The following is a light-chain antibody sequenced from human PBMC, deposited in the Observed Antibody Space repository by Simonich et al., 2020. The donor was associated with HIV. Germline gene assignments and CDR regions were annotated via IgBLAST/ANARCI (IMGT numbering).Light chain of an antibody. CDR2: DAS. Sequence: EIVLTQSPATLSLSPGERATLSCRASQRVSSYLAWYQQRPGQAPRLLIYDASHRATGIPARFSGSGSGTDFTLTISSLEPEDFAVYYCQQRSNWPPTFGQGTKLEIK. J-gene: IGKJ2*01. V-gene: IGKV3-11*01. CDR3: QQRSNWPPT. CDR1: QRVSSY.